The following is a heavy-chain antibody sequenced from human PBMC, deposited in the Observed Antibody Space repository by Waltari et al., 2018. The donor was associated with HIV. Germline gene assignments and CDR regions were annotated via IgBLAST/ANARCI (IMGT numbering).Heavy chain of an antibody. V-gene: IGHV1-69*01. J-gene: IGHJ6*02. CDR2: IIPIFGTA. CDR3: ARRIVGAKITRVEFYGMDV. Sequence: QVQLVQSGAEVKKPGSSVKVSCKASGGTFSSYAISWVRQAPGHGLEWMGGIIPIFGTANYAQKFQGRVTITADESTSTAYMELSSLRSEDTAVYYCARRIVGAKITRVEFYGMDVWGQGTTVTVSS. CDR1: GGTFSSYA. D-gene: IGHD1-26*01.